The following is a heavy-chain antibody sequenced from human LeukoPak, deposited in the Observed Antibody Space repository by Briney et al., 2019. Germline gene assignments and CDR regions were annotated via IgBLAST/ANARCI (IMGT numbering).Heavy chain of an antibody. Sequence: PSETLSLTCTVSVGSFSSYYWRWIRQPPGEGREWIGYIYYSGSTNYNPSLKSRVTISVDTSKNQFSLKLSSVTAADTAVYYCARGGSLRPPIYFDYWGQGTLVTVSS. V-gene: IGHV4-59*01. D-gene: IGHD6-13*01. J-gene: IGHJ4*02. CDR2: IYYSGST. CDR3: ARGGSLRPPIYFDY. CDR1: VGSFSSYY.